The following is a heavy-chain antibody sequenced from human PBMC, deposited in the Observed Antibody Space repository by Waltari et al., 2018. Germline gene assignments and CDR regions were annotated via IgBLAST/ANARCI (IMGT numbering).Heavy chain of an antibody. Sequence: EVQLVESGGGLVQPGGSLRLSCAASGFTFSSYEMYWVRQAPGKGLEWVSYISSSGSTIYYADSVKGRFTISRDNAKNSLYLQMNSLRAEDTAVYYCARDRGSYDLGYFDYWGQGTLVTVSS. CDR2: ISSSGSTI. CDR1: GFTFSSYE. D-gene: IGHD1-26*01. V-gene: IGHV3-48*03. J-gene: IGHJ4*02. CDR3: ARDRGSYDLGYFDY.